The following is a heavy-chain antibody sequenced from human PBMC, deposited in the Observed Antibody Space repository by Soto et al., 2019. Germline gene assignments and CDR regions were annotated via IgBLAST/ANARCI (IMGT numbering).Heavy chain of an antibody. D-gene: IGHD3-22*01. CDR1: GGSISSYY. J-gene: IGHJ3*02. CDR2: IYYSGST. V-gene: IGHV4-59*01. Sequence: PSETLSLTCTVSGGSISSYYWSWIRQPPGKGLEWIGYIYYSGSTNYNPSLKSRVTISVDTSKNQFSLKLSSVTAADTAVYYCARVNYYDSSGYYPDAFDIWGQGTMVTVS. CDR3: ARVNYYDSSGYYPDAFDI.